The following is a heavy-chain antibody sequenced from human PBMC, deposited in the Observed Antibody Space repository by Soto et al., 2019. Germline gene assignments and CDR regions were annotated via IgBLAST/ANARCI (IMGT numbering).Heavy chain of an antibody. CDR1: GGTFSSYA. J-gene: IGHJ6*02. CDR2: IIPIFGTP. Sequence: QVQLVQSGAEVKRPGSSVKVSCKASGGTFSSYAISWVRQATGQGLEWMGGIIPIFGTPNYTQKFQGRVTLTXGXSXXLASMELSSLRSEDTAVYYCAGHVPAAGYYYGMDVWGQGTTVTVSS. V-gene: IGHV1-69*05. D-gene: IGHD2-2*01. CDR3: AGHVPAAGYYYGMDV.